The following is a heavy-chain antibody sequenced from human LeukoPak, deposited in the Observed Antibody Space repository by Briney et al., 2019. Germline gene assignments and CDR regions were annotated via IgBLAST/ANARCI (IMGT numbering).Heavy chain of an antibody. D-gene: IGHD5-12*01. CDR2: IYMSERP. CDR3: ARDQTAGYDPTLPYYYYMDV. Sequence: PSETLSLTCTVPGDSIRSYHWTWIRQPAGKGLEWIGRIYMSERPNYHSSLKSRVTISVDKSKNQLSLKLTSVTAADTAVYYCARDQTAGYDPTLPYYYYMDVWGKGTRVSVFS. CDR1: GDSIRSYH. J-gene: IGHJ6*03. V-gene: IGHV4-4*07.